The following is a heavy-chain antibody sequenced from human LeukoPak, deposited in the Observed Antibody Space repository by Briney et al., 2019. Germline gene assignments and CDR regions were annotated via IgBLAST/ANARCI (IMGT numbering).Heavy chain of an antibody. J-gene: IGHJ4*02. D-gene: IGHD1-26*01. CDR2: ISSSGSTI. CDR1: GFTLSDFY. Sequence: GSLRLSCAASGFTLSDFYMSWIRPAPGKGLGWVSYISSSGSTIYHADPVKCRFTISRDNPKNSLYLQMNSLRAEDTAVYYCARRTGDSYYFDYWGQGTLVTVSS. V-gene: IGHV3-11*01. CDR3: ARRTGDSYYFDY.